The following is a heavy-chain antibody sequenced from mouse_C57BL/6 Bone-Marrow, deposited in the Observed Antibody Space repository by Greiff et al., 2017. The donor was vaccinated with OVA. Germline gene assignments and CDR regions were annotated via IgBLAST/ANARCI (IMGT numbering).Heavy chain of an antibody. D-gene: IGHD1-1*01. J-gene: IGHJ2*01. CDR1: GYTFTSYG. CDR3: ARGTVVPLYFDY. Sequence: VQLQQSGAELARPGASVKLSCKASGYTFTSYGISWVKQRTGQGLEWIGEIYPRSGNTYYNEKFKGKATLTADKSSSTAYMELRSLTSEDSAVYFCARGTVVPLYFDYWGQGTTLTVSS. CDR2: IYPRSGNT. V-gene: IGHV1-81*01.